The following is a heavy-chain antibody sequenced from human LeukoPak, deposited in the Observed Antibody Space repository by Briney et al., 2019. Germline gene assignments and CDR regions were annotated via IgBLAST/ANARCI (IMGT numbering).Heavy chain of an antibody. CDR1: GGSISSSNW. CDR2: IYHSGST. CDR3: ARRATTIVGYYYYYYMDV. J-gene: IGHJ6*03. D-gene: IGHD3-22*01. Sequence: SGTLSLTCAVSGGSISSSNWWSWVRQPPGKGLEWIGEIYHSGSTNYNPSLKSRVTISVDTSKNQFSLKLSSVTAADTAVYYCARRATTIVGYYYYYYMDVWGKGTTVTISS. V-gene: IGHV4-4*02.